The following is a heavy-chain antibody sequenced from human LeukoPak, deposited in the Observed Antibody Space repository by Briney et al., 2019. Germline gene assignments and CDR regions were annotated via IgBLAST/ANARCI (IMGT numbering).Heavy chain of an antibody. V-gene: IGHV4-59*11. J-gene: IGHJ5*02. D-gene: IGHD2/OR15-2a*01. CDR1: GGSISSHY. Sequence: SETLSLTCTVSGGSISSHYWGWIRQPPGKGLEWIGYIYYSGSTNYNPSLKSRVTISVDTSKNQFSLKLSSVTAADTAVYYCAYHHNYLSWFDPWGQGTLVTVSS. CDR3: AYHHNYLSWFDP. CDR2: IYYSGST.